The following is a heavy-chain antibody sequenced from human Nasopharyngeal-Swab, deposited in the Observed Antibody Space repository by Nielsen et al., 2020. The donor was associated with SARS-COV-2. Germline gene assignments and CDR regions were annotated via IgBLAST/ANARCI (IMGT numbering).Heavy chain of an antibody. J-gene: IGHJ5*02. CDR1: GFTFSSSA. V-gene: IGHV3-30*04. CDR3: ARDNFGSSS. D-gene: IGHD6-13*01. CDR2: ISYDGSNK. Sequence: GESLKISCAASGFTFSSSAMHWVRQAPGKGLEWVAVISYDGSNKYYADSVKGRFTISRDNSKNTLYLQMNSLRAEDTAVYYCARDNFGSSSWGQGTLVTVSS.